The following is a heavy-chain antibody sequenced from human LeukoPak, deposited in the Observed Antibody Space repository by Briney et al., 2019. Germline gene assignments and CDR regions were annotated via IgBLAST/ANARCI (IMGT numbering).Heavy chain of an antibody. J-gene: IGHJ4*02. CDR3: AGSIAVAGTDFDY. CDR2: IKQDGSKK. V-gene: IGHV3-7*01. Sequence: GGSLRLSCAASGFTFSSYWMSWVRQAPGKGLEWVANIKQDGSKKYYVDSVKGRFTISRDDAKNSLYLQMNSLRAEDTAVYYCAGSIAVAGTDFDYWGQGTLVTVSS. CDR1: GFTFSSYW. D-gene: IGHD6-19*01.